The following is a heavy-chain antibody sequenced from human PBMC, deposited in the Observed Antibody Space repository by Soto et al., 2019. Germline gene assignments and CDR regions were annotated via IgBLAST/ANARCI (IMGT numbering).Heavy chain of an antibody. V-gene: IGHV1-69*13. CDR3: ARDRNYFYYDSSGYYLGFDP. Sequence: GASVKVSCKASGGTFSSYAISWVRQAPGQGLEWMGGIIPIFGTANYAQKFQGRVTITADESTSTAYMELSSLRSEDTAVYYCARDRNYFYYDSSGYYLGFDPWGRGTLVTVSS. D-gene: IGHD3-22*01. CDR2: IIPIFGTA. J-gene: IGHJ5*02. CDR1: GGTFSSYA.